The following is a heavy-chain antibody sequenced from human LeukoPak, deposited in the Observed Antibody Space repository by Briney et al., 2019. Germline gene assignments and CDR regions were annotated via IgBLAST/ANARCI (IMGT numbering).Heavy chain of an antibody. Sequence: GRSLRLSCAASGFTFDDYAMHWVRQAPGKGPEWVSGISWNSGSIGYADSVKGRFTISRDNAKNSLYLQMNSLRAEDTALYYYAKDKRSPYSSTWGGMDVWGQGTTVTVSS. CDR2: ISWNSGSI. CDR3: AKDKRSPYSSTWGGMDV. D-gene: IGHD6-13*01. J-gene: IGHJ6*02. V-gene: IGHV3-9*01. CDR1: GFTFDDYA.